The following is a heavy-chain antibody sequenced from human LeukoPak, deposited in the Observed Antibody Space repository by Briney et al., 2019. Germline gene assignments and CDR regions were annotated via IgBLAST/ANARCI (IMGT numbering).Heavy chain of an antibody. Sequence: GGSLRLSCAASGFTFSVYSMNWVRQPPGMGLEWVSYITSNSATIQYADSVKGRFTISRDNGKNSLSLQMNSLRDEDTAVYYCARPVGGHFDYWGQGMLVTVSS. V-gene: IGHV3-48*02. D-gene: IGHD3-16*01. CDR1: GFTFSVYS. CDR3: ARPVGGHFDY. J-gene: IGHJ4*02. CDR2: ITSNSATI.